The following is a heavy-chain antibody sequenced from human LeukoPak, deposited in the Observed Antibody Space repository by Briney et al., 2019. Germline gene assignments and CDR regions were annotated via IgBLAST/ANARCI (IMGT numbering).Heavy chain of an antibody. D-gene: IGHD6-19*01. V-gene: IGHV4-59*01. Sequence: PSETLSLTCTVSGGSISNFYWSWLRQPPGKGLEWLGYIYYTGSATYNPSLESRVTISVDTSKNQFSLKLSSVTAADTAVYYCARDSLGWYRIAFDIWGQGTMVTVSS. J-gene: IGHJ3*02. CDR2: IYYTGSA. CDR3: ARDSLGWYRIAFDI. CDR1: GGSISNFY.